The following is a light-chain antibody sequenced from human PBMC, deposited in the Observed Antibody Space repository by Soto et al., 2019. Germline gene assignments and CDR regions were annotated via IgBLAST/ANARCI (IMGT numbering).Light chain of an antibody. Sequence: QSVLTQPPSVSAAPGQKVTISCSGSSSNIGNNYVSWYRQLPGTAPKLLIYDNNKRPSGIPDRFSGSKSGTSATLGITGLQTGDEADYYCGTWDSSLSRVFGGGTKLTVL. V-gene: IGLV1-51*01. CDR2: DNN. CDR1: SSNIGNNY. J-gene: IGLJ2*01. CDR3: GTWDSSLSRV.